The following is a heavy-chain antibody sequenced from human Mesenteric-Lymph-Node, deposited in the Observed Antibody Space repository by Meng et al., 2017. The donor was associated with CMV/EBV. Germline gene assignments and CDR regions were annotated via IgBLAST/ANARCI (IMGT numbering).Heavy chain of an antibody. CDR1: GGSFSGYY. Sequence: GSLRLSCAVYGGSFSGYYWSWIRQPPGKGLEWIASIYHSGTTYYNPSLKSRVTISVDTSKNQFFLNLSSVTAADTALYFCAREGATYGGVSGEFDYWGQGTLVTVSS. V-gene: IGHV4-34*01. D-gene: IGHD2-8*02. CDR2: IYHSGTT. CDR3: AREGATYGGVSGEFDY. J-gene: IGHJ4*02.